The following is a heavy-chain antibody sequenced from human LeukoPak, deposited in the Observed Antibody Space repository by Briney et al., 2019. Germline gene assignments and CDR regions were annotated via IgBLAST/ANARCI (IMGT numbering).Heavy chain of an antibody. V-gene: IGHV3-30-3*01. J-gene: IGHJ5*02. D-gene: IGHD6-13*01. CDR3: ARSQYSSSWYGWFDP. CDR2: ISYDGSNK. CDR1: GFTFSSYA. Sequence: GGSLRLSCAASGFTFSSYALHWVRQAPGKGLEWVAIISYDGSNKYYADSVKGRFTISRDNSKNTLYLQMNSLRAEDTAVYYCARSQYSSSWYGWFDPWGQGTLVTVSS.